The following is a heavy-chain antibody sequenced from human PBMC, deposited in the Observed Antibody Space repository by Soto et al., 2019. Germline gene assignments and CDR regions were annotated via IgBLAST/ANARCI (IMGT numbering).Heavy chain of an antibody. Sequence: VGSLRLSCAVSGFTLSTFAMTWVRQAPGKGLECVSGITGGGSQIHYADSVKGRFTISKDNSKNTLYLQMDSLRADDTAVYFCAKDAVYKDGLWLMDQWGQGTQVTVSS. CDR2: ITGGGSQI. D-gene: IGHD2-21*01. J-gene: IGHJ4*02. CDR3: AKDAVYKDGLWLMDQ. CDR1: GFTLSTFA. V-gene: IGHV3-23*01.